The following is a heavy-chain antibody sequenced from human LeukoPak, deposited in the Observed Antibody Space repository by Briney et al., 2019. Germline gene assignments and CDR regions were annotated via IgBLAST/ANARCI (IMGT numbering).Heavy chain of an antibody. Sequence: ASVKVSCKASGYTFTGYYMHWVRQAPGQGLGWMGWINPNSGGTNYAQKFQGRVTMTRDTSISTAYMELSRLRSDDTAVYYCARDRDGSGYYYVGYWGQGTLVTVSS. CDR1: GYTFTGYY. CDR2: INPNSGGT. V-gene: IGHV1-2*02. J-gene: IGHJ4*02. CDR3: ARDRDGSGYYYVGY. D-gene: IGHD3-22*01.